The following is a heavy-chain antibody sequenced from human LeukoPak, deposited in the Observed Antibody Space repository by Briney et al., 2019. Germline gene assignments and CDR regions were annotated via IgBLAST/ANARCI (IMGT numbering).Heavy chain of an antibody. J-gene: IGHJ4*02. V-gene: IGHV4-4*07. CDR2: IYTSGST. CDR1: GGSISSYY. CDR3: ARVGIYGDTGLDY. D-gene: IGHD4-17*01. Sequence: SETLSLTCTVSGGSISSYYWSRIRQPAGKGLEWIGRIYTSGSTNYNPSLKSRVTMSVDTSKNQFSLKLSSVTATDTAVYYCARVGIYGDTGLDYWGQGTLVTVSS.